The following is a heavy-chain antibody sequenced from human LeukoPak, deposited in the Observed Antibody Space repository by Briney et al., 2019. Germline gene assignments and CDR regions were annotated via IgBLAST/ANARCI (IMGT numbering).Heavy chain of an antibody. J-gene: IGHJ1*01. CDR1: GYTLTELS. CDR3: ATWVTMVRGVIMWEYFQH. CDR2: FDPEDGET. V-gene: IGHV1-24*01. D-gene: IGHD3-10*01. Sequence: ASVKVSCKVSGYTLTELSMHWVRQAPGKGLEWMGGFDPEDGETIYAQKFQGRVTMTEDTSTDTACMELSSLRSEDTAVYYCATWVTMVRGVIMWEYFQHWGQGTLVTVSS.